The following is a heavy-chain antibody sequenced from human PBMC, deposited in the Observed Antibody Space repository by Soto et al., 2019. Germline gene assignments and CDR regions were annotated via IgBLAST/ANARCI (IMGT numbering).Heavy chain of an antibody. J-gene: IGHJ4*02. CDR3: ARGRPSGAFY. Sequence: SETLSLTCTVSGGSISSYYWSWIRQPPGKGLEWIGYIYYSGSTNYNPSLKSRVTISVDTSKNQFSLKLSSVTAADTAVYYCARGRPSGAFYWGQGTLVTVSS. CDR1: GGSISSYY. D-gene: IGHD3-10*01. V-gene: IGHV4-59*01. CDR2: IYYSGST.